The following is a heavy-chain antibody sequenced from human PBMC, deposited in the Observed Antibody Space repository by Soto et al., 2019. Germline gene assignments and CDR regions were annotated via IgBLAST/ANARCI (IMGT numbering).Heavy chain of an antibody. J-gene: IGHJ4*02. V-gene: IGHV4-59*08. CDR3: ATQWDY. CDR1: GASIRSDY. Sequence: QVQLQESGPGLVKPSETLSLTCAVSGASIRSDYWSWIRQIPGRGLEWIGYIYDSERTNYNPSLRSRVTIAADTSKNQSSLKVRSVTAAYTAVYYCATQWDYWGQGMLVTVSS. CDR2: IYDSERT.